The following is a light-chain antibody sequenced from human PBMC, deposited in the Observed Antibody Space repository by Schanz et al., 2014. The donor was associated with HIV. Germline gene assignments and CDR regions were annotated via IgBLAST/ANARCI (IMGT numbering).Light chain of an antibody. CDR1: SSNIGAGYD. J-gene: IGLJ3*02. CDR2: DNT. CDR3: SSYTSSSTWV. Sequence: QSVLTQPPSVSGAPGQRVTISCTGSSSNIGAGYDVHWYQLLPGTAPKLLIFDNTHRPSGVPDRFSGSKSGNTASLTVSGLQAEDEADYYCSSYTSSSTWVFGGGTKLTVL. V-gene: IGLV1-40*01.